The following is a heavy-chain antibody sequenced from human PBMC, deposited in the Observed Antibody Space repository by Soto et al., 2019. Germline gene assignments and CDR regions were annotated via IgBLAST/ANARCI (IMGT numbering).Heavy chain of an antibody. Sequence: QITLKESGPPLVKPTQTLTLTCTFSGFSLSTSGVGVGWIRQPPGKALEWLALIYWDDDKRYSPSLKSRLTITNATSNNQVVLTMTNMVLVDTATYYSAHSVVVVAAAHFDSWGQGSLVTVSS. D-gene: IGHD2-15*01. CDR3: AHSVVVVAAAHFDS. CDR2: IYWDDDK. V-gene: IGHV2-5*02. CDR1: GFSLSTSGVG. J-gene: IGHJ4*02.